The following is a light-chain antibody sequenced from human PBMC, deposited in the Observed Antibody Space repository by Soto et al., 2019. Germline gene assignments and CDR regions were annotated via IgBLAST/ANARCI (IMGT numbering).Light chain of an antibody. CDR3: QSYDSSLSGYV. Sequence: QSALTQPPSVSGAPGQRVTISCTGSSSNIGPTYDVHWYQQLPGTAPKLLIYANTNRPSGVPDRFSGSKSGTSASLAITGLQAEDEADYYCQSYDSSLSGYVFXTGTKVTVL. V-gene: IGLV1-40*01. CDR1: SSNIGPTYD. CDR2: ANT. J-gene: IGLJ1*01.